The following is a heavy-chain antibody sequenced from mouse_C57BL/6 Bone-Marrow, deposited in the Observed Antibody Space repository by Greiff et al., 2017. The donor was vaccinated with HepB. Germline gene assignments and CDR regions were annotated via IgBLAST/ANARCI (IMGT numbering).Heavy chain of an antibody. CDR3: ARNFITTVLATDY. CDR1: GYTFTSYW. Sequence: QVQLQQPGAELVRPGSSVKLSCKASGYTFTSYWMAWVKQRPGQGLEWIGNIYPSDSETHYNQKFKDKATLTVDKSSSTAYMQLSSLTSEDSAVYYCARNFITTVLATDYWGQGTTLTVSS. CDR2: IYPSDSET. J-gene: IGHJ2*01. V-gene: IGHV1-61*01. D-gene: IGHD1-1*01.